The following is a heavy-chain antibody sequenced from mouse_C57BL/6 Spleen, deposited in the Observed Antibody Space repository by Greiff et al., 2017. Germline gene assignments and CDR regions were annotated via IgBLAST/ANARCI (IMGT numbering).Heavy chain of an antibody. J-gene: IGHJ2*01. V-gene: IGHV1-66*01. CDR1: GYSFTSYY. CDR3: ARGTGPFDY. D-gene: IGHD4-1*01. Sequence: QVQLKESGPELVKPGASVKISCKASGYSFTSYYIHWVKQRPGQGLEWIGWIYPGSGNTKYNEKFKGKATLTADTSSSTAYMQLSSLTSEDSAVYYCARGTGPFDYWGQGTTRTVSS. CDR2: IYPGSGNT.